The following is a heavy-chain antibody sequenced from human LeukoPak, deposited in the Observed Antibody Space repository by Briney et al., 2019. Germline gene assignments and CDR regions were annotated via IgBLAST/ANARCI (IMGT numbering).Heavy chain of an antibody. CDR3: ARVGDYDILTGYPYYFDY. V-gene: IGHV4-59*01. CDR2: IYYRGST. Sequence: PSETLSLTCTVSGGSISSYYWSWIRQPPGKGLEWIGYIYYRGSTNYNPSLKSRVTISVDTSKNQFSLKLSSVTAADTAVYYCARVGDYDILTGYPYYFDYWGQGTLVTVSS. D-gene: IGHD3-9*01. CDR1: GGSISSYY. J-gene: IGHJ4*02.